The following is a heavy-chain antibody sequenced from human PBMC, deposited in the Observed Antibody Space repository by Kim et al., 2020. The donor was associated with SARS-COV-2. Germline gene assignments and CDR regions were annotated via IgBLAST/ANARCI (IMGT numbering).Heavy chain of an antibody. J-gene: IGHJ4*02. Sequence: SETLSLTCAVYVGSFSGYYWTWIRQPPGRGLEWIGEISHSGSTNYNPSLTSRVTISVDTSKNQFSFKLNSVTAAARGVYFCARGRYGSGRAYYFYYWGRG. D-gene: IGHD6-19*01. CDR2: ISHSGST. CDR3: ARGRYGSGRAYYFYY. V-gene: IGHV4-34*01. CDR1: VGSFSGYY.